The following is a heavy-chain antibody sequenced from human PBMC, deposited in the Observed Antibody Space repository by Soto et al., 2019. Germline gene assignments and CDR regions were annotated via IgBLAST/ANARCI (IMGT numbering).Heavy chain of an antibody. CDR3: ARDRANYDFSSGPYYYGMDV. J-gene: IGHJ6*02. D-gene: IGHD3-3*01. Sequence: SETLSLTCTVSGGSISSYYWSWIRQPPGKGLEWIGYIYYSGSTNYNPSLKSRVTISVDTSKNQFSLKLSSVTAADTAVYYCARDRANYDFSSGPYYYGMDVWGQGTTVTVSS. V-gene: IGHV4-59*01. CDR2: IYYSGST. CDR1: GGSISSYY.